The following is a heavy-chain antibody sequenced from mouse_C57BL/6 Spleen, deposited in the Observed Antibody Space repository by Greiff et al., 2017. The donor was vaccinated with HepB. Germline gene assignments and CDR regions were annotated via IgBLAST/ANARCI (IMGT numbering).Heavy chain of an antibody. CDR1: GFTFSDYG. D-gene: IGHD1-1*01. CDR3: ARRPSTVPLGGFDV. J-gene: IGHJ1*03. Sequence: EVHLVESGGGLVQPGGSLKLSCAASGFTFSDYGMAWVRQAPRKGPEWVAFISNLAYSIYYADTVTGRFTISRENAKNTLYLEMSSLRSEDTAMYYCARRPSTVPLGGFDVWGTGTTVTVSS. CDR2: ISNLAYSI. V-gene: IGHV5-15*01.